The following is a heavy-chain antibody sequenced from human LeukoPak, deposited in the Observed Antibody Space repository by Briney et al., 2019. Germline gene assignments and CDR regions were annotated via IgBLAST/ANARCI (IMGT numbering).Heavy chain of an antibody. D-gene: IGHD6-19*01. CDR1: GFTFSSYA. Sequence: GGSLRLSCAASGFTFSSYAMSWVRQAPGKGLEWVSPISGSGSSTYYADSVKGRFTISRDNSKNTLYLQMNSLRADDTAVYYCAKGVAVASPYYFDYWGQGTLVTVSS. J-gene: IGHJ4*02. V-gene: IGHV3-23*01. CDR3: AKGVAVASPYYFDY. CDR2: ISGSGSST.